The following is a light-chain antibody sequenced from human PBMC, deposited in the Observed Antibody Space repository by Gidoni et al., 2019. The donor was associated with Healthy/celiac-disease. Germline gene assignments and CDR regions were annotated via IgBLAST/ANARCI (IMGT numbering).Light chain of an antibody. Sequence: HTVVTQAPSLTVFTVGTVTLTCACSPGAVTSSYYPNWFQQKPGQAPRALSYSTSNKHSWTPARFSGSLLGGKAALTLSGVQPEDEAEYYCLLYYGGAQLVFGGGTKLTVL. CDR1: PGAVTSSYY. V-gene: IGLV7-43*01. CDR2: STS. J-gene: IGLJ2*01. CDR3: LLYYGGAQLV.